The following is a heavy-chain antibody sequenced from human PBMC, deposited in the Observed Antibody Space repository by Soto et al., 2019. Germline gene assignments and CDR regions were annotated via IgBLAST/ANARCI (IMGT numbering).Heavy chain of an antibody. V-gene: IGHV1-46*03. D-gene: IGHD2-2*01. CDR3: ATEWQNIVVVPAALGY. Sequence: GASVKVSCKASGYTFTSYYMHWVRQAPGQGLEWMGIINPSGGSTSYAQKFQGRVTMTRDTSTSTVYMELSSLRSEDTAVYYCATEWQNIVVVPAALGYWGQGTLVTVSS. CDR1: GYTFTSYY. J-gene: IGHJ4*02. CDR2: INPSGGST.